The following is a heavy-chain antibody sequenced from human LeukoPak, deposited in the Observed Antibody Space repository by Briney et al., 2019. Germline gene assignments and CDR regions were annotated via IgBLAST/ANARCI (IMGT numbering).Heavy chain of an antibody. CDR1: GGSFSGYY. J-gene: IGHJ3*02. CDR2: INHSGST. Sequence: PSETLSLTCAVYGGSFSGYYWSWIRQPPGKGLGWIGEINHSGSTNYNPSLKSRVTISVDTSKNQFSLKLSSVTAADTAVYYCAISTGRDDAFDIWGQGTMVTASS. V-gene: IGHV4-34*01. CDR3: AISTGRDDAFDI. D-gene: IGHD1-1*01.